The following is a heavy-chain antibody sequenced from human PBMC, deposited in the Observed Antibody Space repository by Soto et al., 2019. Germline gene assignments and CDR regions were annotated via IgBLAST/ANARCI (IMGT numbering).Heavy chain of an antibody. CDR2: IYYSGST. CDR3: ARSRHGSGSYYPAYYYYGMDV. CDR1: GGSISSYY. V-gene: IGHV4-59*01. J-gene: IGHJ6*02. Sequence: SETLSLTCTVSGGSISSYYWSWIRQPPGKGLEWIGYIYYSGSTNYNPSLKSRVTISVDTSKNQFSLKLSSVTAADTAVYYCARSRHGSGSYYPAYYYYGMDVWGQGTTVTVSS. D-gene: IGHD3-10*01.